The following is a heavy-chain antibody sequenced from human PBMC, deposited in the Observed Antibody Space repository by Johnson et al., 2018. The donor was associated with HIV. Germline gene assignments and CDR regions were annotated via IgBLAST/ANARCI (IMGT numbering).Heavy chain of an antibody. D-gene: IGHD3-16*02. V-gene: IGHV3-7*01. CDR2: IKQHGNDK. J-gene: IGHJ3*02. CDR3: ARVGYHDAFDI. Sequence: VQLVESGGGLVQPGGSLRLSCAASGFIFSNYWMSWVRQAPGKGLEWVASIKQHGNDKYYVDSVKGRFTISRDNAKNSLYLQMNSLRAGDTAVYYCARVGYHDAFDIWGLGTMVTVSS. CDR1: GFIFSNYW.